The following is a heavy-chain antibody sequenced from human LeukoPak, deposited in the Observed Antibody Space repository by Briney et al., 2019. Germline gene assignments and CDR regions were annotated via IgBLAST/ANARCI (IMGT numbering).Heavy chain of an antibody. Sequence: SETLSLTCTVSGGSISSSSYYWGWIRQPPGKGLEWIGSIYFRGSTYYNPSLKSRVTISVDTSKNQFSLKLSSVTAADTAVYYCARLGYCSGNWFDPWGQGTLVTVSS. CDR3: ARLGYCSGNWFDP. V-gene: IGHV4-39*01. CDR2: IYFRGST. D-gene: IGHD2-15*01. J-gene: IGHJ5*02. CDR1: GGSISSSSYY.